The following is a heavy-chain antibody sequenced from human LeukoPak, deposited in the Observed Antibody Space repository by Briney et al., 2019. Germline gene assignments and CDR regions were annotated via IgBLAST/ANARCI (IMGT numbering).Heavy chain of an antibody. Sequence: SGTLSLTCTVSGGSISSGDYYWSWIRQPPGKGLEWIGYIYYSGSTYYNPSLKSRVTISVDTSKNQFSLKLSSVTAADTAVYYCARENGDYEIDYWGQGTLVTVSS. CDR1: GGSISSGDYY. V-gene: IGHV4-30-4*01. CDR2: IYYSGST. CDR3: ARENGDYEIDY. D-gene: IGHD4-17*01. J-gene: IGHJ4*02.